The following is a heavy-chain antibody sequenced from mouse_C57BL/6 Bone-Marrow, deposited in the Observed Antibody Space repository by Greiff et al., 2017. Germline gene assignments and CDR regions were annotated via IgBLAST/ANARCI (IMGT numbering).Heavy chain of an antibody. CDR1: GFNFKDDY. Sequence: VQLQQSGAELVRPGASVKLSCTASGFNFKDDYMHWVKQRPEQGLEWIGWIDPENGDTEYASKFKGKATITADTSSNTAYLQLSSLTSEDTAVYYCASITTVSYYARDYWGQGTSVTVSA. D-gene: IGHD1-1*01. CDR2: IDPENGDT. CDR3: ASITTVSYYARDY. J-gene: IGHJ4*01. V-gene: IGHV14-4*01.